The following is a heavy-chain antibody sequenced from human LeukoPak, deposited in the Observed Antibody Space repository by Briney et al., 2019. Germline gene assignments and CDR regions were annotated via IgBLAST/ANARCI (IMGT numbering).Heavy chain of an antibody. CDR2: IYSDNT. Sequence: GGSLRLSCTVSGFTVSSNSMSWVRQAPGKGLEWVSFIYSDNTHYSDSVKGRFTISRDNSKNTLYLQMNSLRAEDTAVYYCAKDGAESSSWYWSFVYYYMDVWGKGTTVTVSS. CDR3: AKDGAESSSWYWSFVYYYMDV. J-gene: IGHJ6*03. V-gene: IGHV3-53*01. CDR1: GFTVSSNS. D-gene: IGHD6-13*01.